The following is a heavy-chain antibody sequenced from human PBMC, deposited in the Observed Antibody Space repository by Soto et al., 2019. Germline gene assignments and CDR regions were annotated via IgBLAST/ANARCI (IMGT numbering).Heavy chain of an antibody. CDR2: ISAYNGNT. CDR3: AREGWDEWRAFDI. Sequence: LVKVSCKGSGYTLTSYGGSWVRQAPGQGLEWMGWISAYNGNTNYAQKLQGRVTMTTDTSTSTAYMELRSLRSDDTAVYYCAREGWDEWRAFDIWGQGTMVTVSS. D-gene: IGHD3-3*01. J-gene: IGHJ3*02. CDR1: GYTLTSYG. V-gene: IGHV1-18*01.